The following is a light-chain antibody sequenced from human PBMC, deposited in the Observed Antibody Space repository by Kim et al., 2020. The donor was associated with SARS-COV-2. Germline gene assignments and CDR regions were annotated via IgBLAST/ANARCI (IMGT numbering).Light chain of an antibody. CDR2: DVN. CDR1: SSDVGSYSL. J-gene: IGLJ2*01. Sequence: QSALTQPASVSGSPGQSITISCTGTSSDVGSYSLVSWYQQYPGKAPKLIILDVNKRPSGVSNRFSASKSGNTASLTISGLQAEDEADYYCCSYAGSSTLVFGGGTQLAVL. CDR3: CSYAGSSTLV. V-gene: IGLV2-23*02.